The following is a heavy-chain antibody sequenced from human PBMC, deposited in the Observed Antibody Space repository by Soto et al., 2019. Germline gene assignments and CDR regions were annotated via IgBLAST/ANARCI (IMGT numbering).Heavy chain of an antibody. V-gene: IGHV3-21*01. J-gene: IGHJ6*03. CDR3: ARDRGGGGYYDYYNMDV. CDR1: GFTFSSYS. D-gene: IGHD2-15*01. CDR2: ISSSSTYI. Sequence: GGSLRLSCAASGFTFSSYSMSWVRQAPGKGLEWLSSISSSSTYIHYADSVKGRFTISRDNAKTSLYLQVNSLRAEDTAVYYCARDRGGGGYYDYYNMDVWGKGITVTVSS.